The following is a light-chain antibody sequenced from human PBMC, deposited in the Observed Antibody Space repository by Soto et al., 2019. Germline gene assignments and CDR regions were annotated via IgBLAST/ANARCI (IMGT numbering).Light chain of an antibody. CDR2: DAS. Sequence: DIQMTQSPSTLSASIGVRVTITCRARQSIRSWLAWYQQKPGKAPKLLIYDASSLESGVPSRFSGSGSGTEFTLSISSLHPDDFATYYCQQYNNYLNTFGQGTKLEIK. V-gene: IGKV1-5*01. CDR1: QSIRSW. CDR3: QQYNNYLNT. J-gene: IGKJ2*01.